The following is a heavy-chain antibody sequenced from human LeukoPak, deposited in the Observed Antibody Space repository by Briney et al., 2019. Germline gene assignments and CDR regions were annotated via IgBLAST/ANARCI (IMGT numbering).Heavy chain of an antibody. CDR3: AKYCISADCYANWFGP. D-gene: IGHD2-2*01. J-gene: IGHJ5*02. Sequence: GGSLRLSCAGSGFTLSSAWMTWVRQAPGKGLERVGLSKSKTDGGTTDYAARVKGRFTISRDDSKNTLYLQMNSLKTEDTAVYYCAKYCISADCYANWFGPWGQGTLVTVSS. CDR1: GFTLSSAW. V-gene: IGHV3-15*01. CDR2: SKSKTDGGTT.